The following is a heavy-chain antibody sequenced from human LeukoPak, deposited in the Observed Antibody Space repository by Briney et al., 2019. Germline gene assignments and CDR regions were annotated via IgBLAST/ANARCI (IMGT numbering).Heavy chain of an antibody. Sequence: PGGSLRLSCAASGFTFSSYWMHWVRQAPGKGLVWVSRINSDGSSTNYADSVKGRFTISGDNAKNTLYLQMNSLRAEDTAVYYCARDGSGSYHFDYWGQGTLVTVSS. CDR2: INSDGSST. D-gene: IGHD1-26*01. V-gene: IGHV3-74*01. CDR3: ARDGSGSYHFDY. CDR1: GFTFSSYW. J-gene: IGHJ4*02.